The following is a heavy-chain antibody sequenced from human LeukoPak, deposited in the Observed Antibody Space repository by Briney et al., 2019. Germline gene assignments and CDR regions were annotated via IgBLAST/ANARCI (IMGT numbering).Heavy chain of an antibody. J-gene: IGHJ4*02. CDR1: GNSFTTYW. CDR3: ASGGPMVALGFDY. Sequence: GESLKISCKGSGNSFTTYWIAWVRQMPGKGLEWMGIIYPGDSDTRYSPSFQGQVTISADKSISTAYLQWSSLKASDTAMYYCASGGPMVALGFDYWGQGTLVTVSS. CDR2: IYPGDSDT. V-gene: IGHV5-51*01. D-gene: IGHD4/OR15-4a*01.